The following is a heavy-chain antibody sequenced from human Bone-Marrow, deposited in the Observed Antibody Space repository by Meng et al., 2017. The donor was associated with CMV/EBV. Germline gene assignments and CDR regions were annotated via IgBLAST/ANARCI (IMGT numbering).Heavy chain of an antibody. J-gene: IGHJ4*02. V-gene: IGHV3-21*01. Sequence: GESLMISCAASGFTFSSYSMNWVRQAPGKGLEWVSSISSSSSYIYYADSVKGRFTISRDNAKNSLYLQMNSLRAEDTAVYYCARDSIHCSSTSCYIDYWGQGTLVTVSS. CDR1: GFTFSSYS. CDR3: ARDSIHCSSTSCYIDY. D-gene: IGHD2-2*01. CDR2: ISSSSSYI.